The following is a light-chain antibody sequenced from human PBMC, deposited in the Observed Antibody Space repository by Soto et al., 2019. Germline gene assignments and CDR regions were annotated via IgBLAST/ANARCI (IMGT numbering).Light chain of an antibody. CDR2: HAS. CDR3: QQYYNWPPGT. CDR1: QSISSS. V-gene: IGKV3-15*01. J-gene: IGKJ1*01. Sequence: EIVLTQSPATLSVSPGERATLSCRASQSISSSLAWYQQQPDQAPRLLIYHASTRAAGIPARFSGSGSGTEFTLTISSLQSEDFAVYYCQQYYNWPPGTFGQGTKVEIK.